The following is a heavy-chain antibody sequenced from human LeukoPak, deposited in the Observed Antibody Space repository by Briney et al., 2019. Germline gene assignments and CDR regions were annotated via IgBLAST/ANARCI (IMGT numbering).Heavy chain of an antibody. J-gene: IGHJ4*02. V-gene: IGHV4-59*11. CDR1: GGSISSHY. Sequence: SETLSLTCTVSGGSISSHYWSWIRQPPGKGLEWIGYIYYSGSTNYNPSLKSRVTISVDTSKNQFSLKLSSVTAADTAVYYCARVFYDYVWGSYYFDYWGQGTLSPSPQ. CDR2: IYYSGST. D-gene: IGHD3-16*01. CDR3: ARVFYDYVWGSYYFDY.